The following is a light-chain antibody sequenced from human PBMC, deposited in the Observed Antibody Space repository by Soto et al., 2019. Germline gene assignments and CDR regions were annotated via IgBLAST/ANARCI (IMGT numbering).Light chain of an antibody. CDR3: VQRAIWPIT. Sequence: ENVLTQSPATLSLSPGQRATLSCRADQNVGNFLAWLQQKPGQAPRLLIYDTSNRATVIPARFNGSGSGTDFTLTISSLVPEDFAIYYCVQRAIWPITFGRGTRLDIK. J-gene: IGKJ5*01. V-gene: IGKV3-11*01. CDR2: DTS. CDR1: QNVGNF.